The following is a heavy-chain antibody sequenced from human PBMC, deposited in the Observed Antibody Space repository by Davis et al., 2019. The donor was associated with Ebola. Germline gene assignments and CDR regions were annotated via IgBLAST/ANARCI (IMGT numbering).Heavy chain of an antibody. Sequence: PGGSLRLSCAASGFTFSYSWMDWVRQAPGKGLEWVANINQDGSEKFYVDSVKGRFTISRDNAKNSLYLQMNSLRAEDTAVYFCSRILDDWGQGTLVTVP. J-gene: IGHJ4*02. CDR2: INQDGSEK. V-gene: IGHV3-7*03. CDR1: GFTFSYSW. CDR3: SRILDD.